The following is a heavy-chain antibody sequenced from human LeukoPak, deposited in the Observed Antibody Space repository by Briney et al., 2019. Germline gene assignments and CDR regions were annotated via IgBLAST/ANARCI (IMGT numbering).Heavy chain of an antibody. J-gene: IGHJ6*03. CDR1: GGTFSSYA. CDR2: IIPIFGTA. V-gene: IGHV1-69*05. Sequence: ASVKVSCKASGGTFSSYAISWARQAPGQGLEWMGGIIPIFGTANYAQKFQGRVTITTDESTSTAYMELSSLRSEDTAVFYCASDYYDSSGYYSDYYYYYYMDVWGKGTTVTVS. CDR3: ASDYYDSSGYYSDYYYYYYMDV. D-gene: IGHD3-22*01.